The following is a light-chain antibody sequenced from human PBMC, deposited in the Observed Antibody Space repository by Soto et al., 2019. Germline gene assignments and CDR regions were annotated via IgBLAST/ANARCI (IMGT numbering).Light chain of an antibody. Sequence: QSVLTQPASVSGSPGQSITISCTGSGRDISAYDYVSWYQQHPGKAPKLIIYGVKNRPSGVSNRFSASKSAFTASLTISGLQTEDEADYYCSSYTTSYFYVFGPGTKLTVL. CDR2: GVK. J-gene: IGLJ1*01. V-gene: IGLV2-14*01. CDR3: SSYTTSYFYV. CDR1: GRDISAYDY.